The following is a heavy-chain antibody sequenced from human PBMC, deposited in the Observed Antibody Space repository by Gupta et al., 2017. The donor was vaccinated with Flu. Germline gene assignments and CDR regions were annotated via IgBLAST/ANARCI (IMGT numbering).Heavy chain of an antibody. J-gene: IGHJ4*02. CDR3: ARDGGYREVGYFDY. V-gene: IGHV3-33*01. CDR1: GFTFSSYG. D-gene: IGHD3-22*01. Sequence: QVQLVESGGGVVQPGRSLRLSCAASGFTFSSYGMHWVRQAPGKGLEWVAVIWYDGSNKYYADSVKGRFTISRDNSKNTLYLQMNSLRAEDTAVYYCARDGGYREVGYFDYWGQGTLVTVSS. CDR2: IWYDGSNK.